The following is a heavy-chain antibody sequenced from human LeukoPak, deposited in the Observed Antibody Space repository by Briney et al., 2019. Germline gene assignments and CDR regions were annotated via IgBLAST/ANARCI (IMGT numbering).Heavy chain of an antibody. D-gene: IGHD6-6*01. Sequence: SSETLSLTRTVSGGSISSGSYYWSWIRQPAGKGLEWIGRIYTSGSTNYNPSLKSRVTISVDTSKNQFSPKLSSVTAADTAVYYCARDHSSSSFYYYYMDVWGKGTTVTVSS. CDR3: ARDHSSSSFYYYYMDV. V-gene: IGHV4-61*02. J-gene: IGHJ6*03. CDR2: IYTSGST. CDR1: GGSISSGSYY.